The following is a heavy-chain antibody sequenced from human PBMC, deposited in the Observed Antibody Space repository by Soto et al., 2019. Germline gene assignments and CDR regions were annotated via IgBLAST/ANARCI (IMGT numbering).Heavy chain of an antibody. J-gene: IGHJ4*02. D-gene: IGHD6-6*01. V-gene: IGHV4-34*01. CDR1: GGSFSGYY. CDR3: ARGSGSSSY. Sequence: SETLSLTCAVYGGSFSGYYWSWIRQPPGKGLEWIGEINHSGSTNYNPSLKSRVTISVDASKNQFSLKLSSVTAADTAVYYCARGSGSSSYWGQGTLVTVSS. CDR2: INHSGST.